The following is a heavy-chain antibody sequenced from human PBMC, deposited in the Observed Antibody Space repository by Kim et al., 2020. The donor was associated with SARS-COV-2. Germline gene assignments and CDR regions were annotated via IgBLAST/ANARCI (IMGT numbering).Heavy chain of an antibody. CDR2: INTNTGNP. V-gene: IGHV7-4-1*02. CDR1: GYTFTSHA. D-gene: IGHD6-13*01. J-gene: IGHJ6*02. CDR3: ARGLYSGTWNYGMDV. Sequence: ASVKVSCKASGYTFTSHAMNWVRQAPGQGLEWMGWINTNTGNPTYAQDFTGRFVFSLDTSVSAAYLQISSLKAEDTAVYYCARGLYSGTWNYGMDVWGRGTAVAVSS.